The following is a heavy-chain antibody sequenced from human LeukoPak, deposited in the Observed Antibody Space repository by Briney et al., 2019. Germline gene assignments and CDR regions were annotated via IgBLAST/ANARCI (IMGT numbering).Heavy chain of an antibody. CDR3: ARGSPATYYDFWSGYYTCNYFDY. CDR1: GGSISSYY. V-gene: IGHV4-59*01. D-gene: IGHD3-3*01. J-gene: IGHJ4*02. CDR2: IYYSGST. Sequence: SETLSLTCTVSGGSISSYYWSWIRQPPGKGLEWIGYIYYSGSTNYNPSIKSRVTISVDTSKNQFSLKLSSVTAADTAVYYCARGSPATYYDFWSGYYTCNYFDYWGQGTLVTVSS.